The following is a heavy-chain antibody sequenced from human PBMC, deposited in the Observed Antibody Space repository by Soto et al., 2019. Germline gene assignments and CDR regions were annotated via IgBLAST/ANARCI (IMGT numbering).Heavy chain of an antibody. Sequence: GGSLRLSCAASGFTFSSYSMNWVRQAPGKGLEWVSSISSSSSYIYYADSVKGRFTISRDNAKNSLYLQMNSLRAEDTAVYYCARDLLPYSSSPYYFDYWGQGTLVTVSS. CDR1: GFTFSSYS. CDR2: ISSSSSYI. V-gene: IGHV3-21*01. CDR3: ARDLLPYSSSPYYFDY. D-gene: IGHD6-13*01. J-gene: IGHJ4*02.